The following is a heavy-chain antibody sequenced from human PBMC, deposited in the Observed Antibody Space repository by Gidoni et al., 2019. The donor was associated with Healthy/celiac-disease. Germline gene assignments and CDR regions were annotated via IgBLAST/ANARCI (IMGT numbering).Heavy chain of an antibody. CDR1: GFTFSSYA. J-gene: IGHJ4*02. CDR3: AKVGGTVVTPFDY. CDR2: MSGSVGST. V-gene: IGHV3-23*01. D-gene: IGHD2-15*01. Sequence: EVQLLESGGGLVQPGGSLRRSCAASGFTFSSYAMSWCRQSPGKGLEWVAAMSGSVGSTYYADSVKGRFTISRDNSKNTLYLQMNSLRSEDTAVYYCAKVGGTVVTPFDYWGQGTLVTVSS.